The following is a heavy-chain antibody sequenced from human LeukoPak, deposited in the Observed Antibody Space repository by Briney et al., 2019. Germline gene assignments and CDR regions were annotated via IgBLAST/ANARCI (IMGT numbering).Heavy chain of an antibody. Sequence: GGSLRLSCAASGFTFSTYWMTWVRQAPGKGLEWVANIKQDGSEKYYVDSVKGRFTISRDNANNSLYLQMNSLRAEDTAVYYCATTAGSGSSFDYWGQGTLVTVSS. CDR3: ATTAGSGSSFDY. J-gene: IGHJ4*02. D-gene: IGHD3-10*01. CDR1: GFTFSTYW. V-gene: IGHV3-7*01. CDR2: IKQDGSEK.